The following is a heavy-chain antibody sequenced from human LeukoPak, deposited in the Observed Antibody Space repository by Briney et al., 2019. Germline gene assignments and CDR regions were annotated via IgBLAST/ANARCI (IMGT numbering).Heavy chain of an antibody. CDR2: INSDGDST. V-gene: IGHV3-64*01. J-gene: IGHJ6*03. D-gene: IGHD4-11*01. CDR3: ARGNSNYFHYYYMDV. Sequence: PGGSLRLSCAASGFTFSRYDMHWVRQAPGKGLEYVSTINSDGDSTYYANSVKGRFTMSRDNSKNTLYRQMGSLRPEDMAVYYCARGNSNYFHYYYMDVWGKGTTVTVSS. CDR1: GFTFSRYD.